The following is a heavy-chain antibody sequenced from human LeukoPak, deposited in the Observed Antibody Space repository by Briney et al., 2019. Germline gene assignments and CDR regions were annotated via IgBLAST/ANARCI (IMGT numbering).Heavy chain of an antibody. Sequence: GSLRLSCAASGFALSSYAMSWVRQGPGKGLEWVSAISVSGNTYHADSVKGRFTISRDSYKNTLYLQMNSLRAEDAAVYYCAKAPVTTCSGAYCYPFDYWGQGTLVTVSS. V-gene: IGHV3-23*01. CDR3: AKAPVTTCSGAYCYPFDY. CDR1: GFALSSYA. CDR2: ISVSGNT. J-gene: IGHJ4*02. D-gene: IGHD2-15*01.